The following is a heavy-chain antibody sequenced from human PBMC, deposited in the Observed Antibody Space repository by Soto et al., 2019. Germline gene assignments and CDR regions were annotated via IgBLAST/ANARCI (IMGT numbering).Heavy chain of an antibody. CDR2: MNPNSGNT. CDR1: GYTFTSYD. J-gene: IGHJ4*02. CDR3: ARDRVGAARLDY. Sequence: ASVKVSCKASGYTFTSYDINWVRQATGQGLEWMGWMNPNSGNTGYAQKFQGRVTMTRNTSISTAYMELSSLRSDDTAVYYCARDRVGAARLDYWGQGTLVTVSS. V-gene: IGHV1-8*01. D-gene: IGHD6-6*01.